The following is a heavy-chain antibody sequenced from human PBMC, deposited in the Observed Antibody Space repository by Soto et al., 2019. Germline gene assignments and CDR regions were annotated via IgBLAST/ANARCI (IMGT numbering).Heavy chain of an antibody. CDR1: GGSVSSGSYY. CDR2: IYYSGST. J-gene: IGHJ4*02. CDR3: ARGSIQLWLRYAANFDY. D-gene: IGHD5-18*01. Sequence: PSETLSLTCTVSGGSVSSGSYYWSWIRQPPGKGLEWIGYIYYSGSTNYNPSLKSRVTISVDTSKNQFSLKLSSVTAADTAVYYCARGSIQLWLRYAANFDYWGQGTLVTVSS. V-gene: IGHV4-61*01.